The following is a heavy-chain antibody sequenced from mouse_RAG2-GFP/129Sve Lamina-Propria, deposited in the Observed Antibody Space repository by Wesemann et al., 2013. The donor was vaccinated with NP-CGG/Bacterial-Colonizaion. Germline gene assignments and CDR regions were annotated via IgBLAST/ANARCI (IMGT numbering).Heavy chain of an antibody. J-gene: IGHJ4*01. CDR2: ISNGGGST. CDR1: GFTFSDYY. Sequence: EVKLVESGGGLVQPGGSLKLSCAASGFTFSDYYMYWVRQTPEKRLEWVAYISNGGGSTYYPDTVKGRFTISRDNAKNTLYLQMSRLKSEDTAMYYCARHEDGAMDYWGQGTSVTVSS. V-gene: IGHV5-12*01. CDR3: ARHEDGAMDY.